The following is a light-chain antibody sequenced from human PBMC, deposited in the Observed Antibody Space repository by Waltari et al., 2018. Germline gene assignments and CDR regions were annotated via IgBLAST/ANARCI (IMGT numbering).Light chain of an antibody. V-gene: IGLV3-21*04. Sequence: SYVLTQPPSESVAPGEAARITCGGDRIGSKSVHWYQQKPGQAPTLVIYSDSDRPAGIPERFSGYNSGNTATLTITRVEAGDEAEDYCQVWDGATDQVVFGGGTELTVL. CDR1: RIGSKS. J-gene: IGLJ2*01. CDR3: QVWDGATDQVV. CDR2: SDS.